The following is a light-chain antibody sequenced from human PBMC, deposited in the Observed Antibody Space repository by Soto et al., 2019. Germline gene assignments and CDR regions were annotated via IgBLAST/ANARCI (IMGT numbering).Light chain of an antibody. CDR3: PQRSNWPPA. J-gene: IGKJ4*01. CDR2: GAS. Sequence: EIVMTQSPATLSVSPGERATLSCRASRSISSNLAWYQQRPGQAPRLLIYGASTRATDIPPRFSGSGSGTDLTLTISSLEPEDFAVYYCPQRSNWPPAFGGGTKVDIK. V-gene: IGKV3-15*01. CDR1: RSISSN.